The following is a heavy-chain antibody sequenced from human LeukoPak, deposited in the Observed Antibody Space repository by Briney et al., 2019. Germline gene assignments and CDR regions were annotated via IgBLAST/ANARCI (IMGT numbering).Heavy chain of an antibody. D-gene: IGHD6-13*01. CDR3: ARGPLSSSWYNWFDP. J-gene: IGHJ5*02. CDR2: VYPGDSDT. V-gene: IGHV5-51*01. CDR1: GYSFTSYW. Sequence: GESLKISCKGSGYSFTSYWIGWVRQMPGKGLEWMGIVYPGDSDTRYSPSFQGQVTISADKSISTAYLQWSSLKASDTAMYYCARGPLSSSWYNWFDPWGQGTLVTVSS.